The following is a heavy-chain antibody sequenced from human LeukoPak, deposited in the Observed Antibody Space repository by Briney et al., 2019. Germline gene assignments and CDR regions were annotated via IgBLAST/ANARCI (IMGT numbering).Heavy chain of an antibody. CDR1: GFTFSSYA. D-gene: IGHD3-3*01. CDR2: ISYDGSNK. J-gene: IGHJ4*02. CDR3: ARVAKSDFWSGSDY. V-gene: IGHV3-30-3*01. Sequence: GGSLRLSCAASGFTFSSYAMRWVRQAPGKGLEWVAVISYDGSNKYYADSVKGRFTISRDNSKNTLYLQMNSLRAEDTAVYYCARVAKSDFWSGSDYWGQGTLVTVSS.